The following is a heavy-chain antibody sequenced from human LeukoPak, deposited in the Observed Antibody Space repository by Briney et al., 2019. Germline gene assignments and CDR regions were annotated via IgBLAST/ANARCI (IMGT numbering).Heavy chain of an antibody. D-gene: IGHD6-6*01. CDR2: IAPNSGGT. CDR1: GYTFTGYY. J-gene: IGHJ4*02. CDR3: AREYSSSSGRLYDY. V-gene: IGHV1-2*02. Sequence: ASVKVSCKASGYTFTGYYMHWVRQAPGQGLEWMGWIAPNSGGTNYAQKFQGRVTMTRDTSINTAYMELNRLTSDGTAVYYCAREYSSSSGRLYDYWGLGTLVTVSS.